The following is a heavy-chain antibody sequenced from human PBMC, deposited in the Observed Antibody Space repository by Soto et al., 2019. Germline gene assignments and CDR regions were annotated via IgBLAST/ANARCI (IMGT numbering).Heavy chain of an antibody. CDR3: ARAGSPEMYYDFWSGYYTSGYYYYMDV. CDR1: GYTFTSYD. D-gene: IGHD3-3*01. J-gene: IGHJ6*03. V-gene: IGHV1-8*01. Sequence: ASVKVSCKASGYTFTSYDINWVRQATGQGLEWMGWMHPNSGNTGYAQKFQGRVTMTRNTSISTAYMELSSLRSEDTAVYYCARAGSPEMYYDFWSGYYTSGYYYYMDVWGKGTTVTVSS. CDR2: MHPNSGNT.